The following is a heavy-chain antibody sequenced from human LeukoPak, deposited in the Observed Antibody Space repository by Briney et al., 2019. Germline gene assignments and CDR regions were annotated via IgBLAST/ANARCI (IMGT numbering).Heavy chain of an antibody. CDR3: AREGYSRASYYYYGMDV. J-gene: IGHJ6*02. CDR1: GFTFSSYE. CDR2: ISSSGTTI. D-gene: IGHD6-13*01. V-gene: IGHV3-48*03. Sequence: GGSLRLSCAASGFTFSSYEMNWVRQAPGKGLEWVSYISSSGTTIYYADSVKGRFTISRDNAKNSLYLQMNSLRAEDTAVYYCAREGYSRASYYYYGMDVWGQGTTVTVSS.